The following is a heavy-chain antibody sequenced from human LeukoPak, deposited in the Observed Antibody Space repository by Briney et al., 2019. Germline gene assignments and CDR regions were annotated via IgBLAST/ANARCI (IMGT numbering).Heavy chain of an antibody. CDR1: GYSFTSYW. CDR2: IYPGDSDT. D-gene: IGHD4-17*01. Sequence: GESLNISCKGSGYSFTSYWIGWVRQIPGKGLAWMGIIYPGDSDTRYSPSFQGQVTISADKSISTAYLQWSSLKASDTAMYYCARSDTPELTVTWSYWGQGTLVTVSS. CDR3: ARSDTPELTVTWSY. V-gene: IGHV5-51*01. J-gene: IGHJ4*02.